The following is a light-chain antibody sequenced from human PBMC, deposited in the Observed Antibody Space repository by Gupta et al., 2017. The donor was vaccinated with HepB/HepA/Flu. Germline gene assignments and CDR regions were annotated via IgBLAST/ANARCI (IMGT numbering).Light chain of an antibody. CDR2: RAS. V-gene: IGKV1-5*03. Sequence: DSEMTQSPSTLSASVGDRVTITCRASQSISIWLAWYQQKPGKAPKLLIYRASSLESGVPSRFRGRGSGTEFTLIISSVQPDDFATYYCQQYDDYPLTFGGGTKVEMK. CDR1: QSISIW. CDR3: QQYDDYPLT. J-gene: IGKJ4*01.